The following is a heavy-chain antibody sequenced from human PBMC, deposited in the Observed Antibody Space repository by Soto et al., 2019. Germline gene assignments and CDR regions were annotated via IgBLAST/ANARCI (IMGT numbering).Heavy chain of an antibody. J-gene: IGHJ5*02. CDR2: IYYSGST. CDR3: ARDITIFGVVIENWFDP. V-gene: IGHV4-30-4*01. CDR1: GGSISSGDYY. D-gene: IGHD3-3*01. Sequence: SETLSLTCTVSGGSISSGDYYWSWIRQPPGKGLEWIGYIYYSGSTYYNPSLKSRVTISVDTSKNQFSLKLSSVTAADSAVYYGARDITIFGVVIENWFDPWGQGTLVTVSS.